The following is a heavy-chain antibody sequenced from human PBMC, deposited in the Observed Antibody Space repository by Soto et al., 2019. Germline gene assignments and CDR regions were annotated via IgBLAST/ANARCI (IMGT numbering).Heavy chain of an antibody. CDR1: GYNFTNYG. D-gene: IGHD3-10*01. CDR2: IYPGDSDT. V-gene: IGHV5-51*01. CDR3: AGGGVRGVVTRTRDYYGMDV. J-gene: IGHJ6*02. Sequence: PGESLKISCRGSGYNFTNYGIGWVRQMPGKGLESMGIIYPGDSDTRYSPSFQGQVTISADKSISTAYLQWSSLKASDTAMYYCAGGGVRGVVTRTRDYYGMDVWGQGTTVTVSS.